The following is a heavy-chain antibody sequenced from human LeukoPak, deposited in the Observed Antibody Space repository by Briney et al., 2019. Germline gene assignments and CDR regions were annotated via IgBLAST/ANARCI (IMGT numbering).Heavy chain of an antibody. CDR1: GFTFSSYA. CDR3: AKGEITIFPDGYYFDY. CDR2: ISGSGGST. D-gene: IGHD3-3*01. V-gene: IGHV3-23*01. Sequence: AGGSLRLSCAASGFTFSSYAMSWVRQAPGKGLEWVSAISGSGGSTYYADSVKGRFTISRDNSKNTLYLQMNSLRAEDTAVYYCAKGEITIFPDGYYFDYWGQGTLVTVSS. J-gene: IGHJ4*02.